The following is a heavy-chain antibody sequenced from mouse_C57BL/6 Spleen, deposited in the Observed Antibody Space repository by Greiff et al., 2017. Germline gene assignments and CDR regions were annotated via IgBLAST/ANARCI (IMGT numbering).Heavy chain of an antibody. J-gene: IGHJ4*01. Sequence: VQLQQSGAELVKPGASVKISCKASGYAFSSYWMNWVKQRPGKGLEWIGQIYPGDGATNYNGKFKGKATLTADKSSSTAYLQLSSLSSEDTTVYFCARGVDYCPHYAMDYWGQGTSVTVSS. V-gene: IGHV1-80*01. CDR3: ARGVDYCPHYAMDY. CDR2: IYPGDGAT. CDR1: GYAFSSYW. D-gene: IGHD2-4*01.